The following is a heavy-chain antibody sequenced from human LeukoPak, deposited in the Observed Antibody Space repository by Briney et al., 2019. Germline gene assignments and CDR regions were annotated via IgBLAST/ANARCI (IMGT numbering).Heavy chain of an antibody. CDR1: GVSISSCNW. V-gene: IGHV4-4*02. Sequence: SETLSLTCAVSGVSISSCNWWTWVRQPPGKGLEWIGEISHCGDTKYSPSLRTRVTISIDRSKNHLSLNPNSVTAADTAIYYCSTRDQSRTDVVPPDYWGQGTLVTVSS. J-gene: IGHJ4*02. CDR3: STRDQSRTDVVPPDY. CDR2: ISHCGDT. D-gene: IGHD5/OR15-5a*01.